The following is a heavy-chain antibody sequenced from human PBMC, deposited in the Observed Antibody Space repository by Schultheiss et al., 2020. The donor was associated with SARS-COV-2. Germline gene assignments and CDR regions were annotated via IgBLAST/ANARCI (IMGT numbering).Heavy chain of an antibody. CDR3: TAKGDAFDI. CDR2: IYYSGST. V-gene: IGHV4-59*01. J-gene: IGHJ3*02. CDR1: GGSISSYY. Sequence: SETLSLTCTVSGGSISSYYWSWIRQSPGKGLEWIGYIYYSGSTNYNPSLKSRVTISVDTSKNQFSLKLSSVTAADTAVYYCTAKGDAFDIWGQGAMVTVS.